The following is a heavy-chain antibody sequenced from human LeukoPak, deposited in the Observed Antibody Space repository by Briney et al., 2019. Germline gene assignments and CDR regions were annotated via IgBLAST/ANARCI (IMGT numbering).Heavy chain of an antibody. CDR2: IYYSGST. D-gene: IGHD3-3*01. V-gene: IGHV4-61*01. CDR1: GGSISSSYS. J-gene: IGHJ4*02. CDR3: ARVGPLYDFWGGYHYYFDY. Sequence: SETLSLTCTVSGGSISSSYSWGWIRQPPGKELEWIGYIYYSGSTNYNPSLKSRVTISVDTSKNQFSLKLSSVTAADTAVYYCARVGPLYDFWGGYHYYFDYWGQGTLVTVSS.